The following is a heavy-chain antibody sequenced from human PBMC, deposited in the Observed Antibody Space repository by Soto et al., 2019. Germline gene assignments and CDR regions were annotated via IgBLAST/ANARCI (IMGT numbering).Heavy chain of an antibody. D-gene: IGHD3-10*01. V-gene: IGHV5-51*01. J-gene: IGHJ4*02. CDR1: GYSFTRYW. CDR3: ARHFSGAFTNCDY. Sequence: EVQLVQSGEEVKKPGESLKISCKGSGYSFTRYWMGWVRQMPGKGLEGMGTIYPGDSDTGSSPSFQGQATISAAKSISTAYLQWSSLKASDTAMYYCARHFSGAFTNCDYWGQGTLVTVSS. CDR2: IYPGDSDT.